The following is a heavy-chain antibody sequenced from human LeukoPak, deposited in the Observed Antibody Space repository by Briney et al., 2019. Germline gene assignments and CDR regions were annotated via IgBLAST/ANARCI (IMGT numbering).Heavy chain of an antibody. D-gene: IGHD3-3*02. CDR1: GFPFNDYY. V-gene: IGHV3-11*06. J-gene: IGHJ5*02. Sequence: GGSLRLSCAASGFPFNDYYMSWIRQAPGKGLEWVSYISSSGSYYTNYADSVQGRFTISRDNAKRLVFLQMNSLKAEDTAVYYCARLKEHWQHFRFDPWGQGTLVTVSS. CDR3: ARLKEHWQHFRFDP. CDR2: ISSSGSYYT.